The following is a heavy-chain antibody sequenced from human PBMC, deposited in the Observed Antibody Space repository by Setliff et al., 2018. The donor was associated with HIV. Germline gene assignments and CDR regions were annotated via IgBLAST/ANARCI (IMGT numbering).Heavy chain of an antibody. J-gene: IGHJ1*01. D-gene: IGHD6-6*01. CDR3: ARDPAPSSSASYFQH. Sequence: ASVKVSCKASGYTFTSYYMHWVRQAPGQGLEWMGIINPSSGSTTYAQKFLGRVTMTRDTSTSTVYMELSSLRSEDTAVYYCARDPAPSSSASYFQHWGQGTPVTVSS. V-gene: IGHV1-46*01. CDR1: GYTFTSYY. CDR2: INPSSGST.